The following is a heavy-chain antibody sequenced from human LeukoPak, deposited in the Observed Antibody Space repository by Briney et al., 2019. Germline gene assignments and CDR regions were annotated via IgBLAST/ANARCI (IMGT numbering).Heavy chain of an antibody. V-gene: IGHV1-18*04. D-gene: IGHD2-2*01. CDR3: ARAAENIVVVPAATDYYYYGMAV. CDR1: WYTLTRHG. Sequence: APVKVSLKGSWYTLTRHGISWVRQAPGQRLEGVGWISAFKCKTKYAQKLQGRVTMTTDTSTSTAYMELRSLRSDDTAVYYCARAAENIVVVPAATDYYYYGMAVWGKGTTVTVSS. J-gene: IGHJ6*04. CDR2: ISAFKCKT.